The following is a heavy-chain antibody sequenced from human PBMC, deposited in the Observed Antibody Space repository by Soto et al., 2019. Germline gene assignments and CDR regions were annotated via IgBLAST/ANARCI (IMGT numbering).Heavy chain of an antibody. CDR3: ARDSVCSGGSCYSPLFDY. J-gene: IGHJ4*02. V-gene: IGHV1-69*13. CDR2: IIPVFGRP. CDR1: GGSFSSFG. D-gene: IGHD2-15*01. Sequence: ASVKVSCKASGGSFSSFGISWVRQAPGQGLEWMGGIIPVFGRPNYAQRFRGRLTITADESTNTVYLELIDLRSEDTAVYYCARDSVCSGGSCYSPLFDYWGQGTLVTVSS.